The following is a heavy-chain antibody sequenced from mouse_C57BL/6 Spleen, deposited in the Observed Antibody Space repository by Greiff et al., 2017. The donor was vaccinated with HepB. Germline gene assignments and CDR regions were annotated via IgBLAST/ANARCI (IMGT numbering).Heavy chain of an antibody. CDR2: IRNKANGYTT. J-gene: IGHJ4*01. D-gene: IGHD1-1*01. CDR3: ERYVYGSSYVRGAMDY. CDR1: GFTFTDYY. Sequence: EVKLVESGGGMVQPGGSLSLSCAASGFTFTDYYMSWVRQPPGKALEWLGFIRNKANGYTTEYSASVKGRFTISRDNSQSILYLQMNALRAEDSATYYCERYVYGSSYVRGAMDYWGQGTSVTVSS. V-gene: IGHV7-3*01.